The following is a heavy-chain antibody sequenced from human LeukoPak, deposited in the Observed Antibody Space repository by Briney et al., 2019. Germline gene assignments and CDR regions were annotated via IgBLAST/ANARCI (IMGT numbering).Heavy chain of an antibody. Sequence: GGSLRLSCAASGFTFSSYSMNWVRQAPGKGLEWVSYISSSSSTIYYADSVKGRFTISRDNAKNSLYLQMNSLRAEDTAVYYCARFVVVAATSYYYYMDVWGKGTTVTVSS. D-gene: IGHD2-15*01. CDR2: ISSSSSTI. V-gene: IGHV3-48*04. CDR3: ARFVVVAATSYYYYMDV. CDR1: GFTFSSYS. J-gene: IGHJ6*03.